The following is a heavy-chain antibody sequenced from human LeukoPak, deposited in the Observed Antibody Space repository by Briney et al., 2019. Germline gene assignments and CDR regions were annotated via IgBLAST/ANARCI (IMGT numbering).Heavy chain of an antibody. CDR2: ISSSSSTI. CDR3: ARVATFAGTFGGYDFWSGYPYYYYYYMGV. D-gene: IGHD3-3*01. Sequence: GGSLRLSCAASGFTFSSYAMNWVRQAPGKGLEWVSYISSSSSTIYYADSVKGRCTISRDNAKNSLYPQMNSLRAEDTAVYYCARVATFAGTFGGYDFWSGYPYYYYYYMGVWGKGTTVTVSS. CDR1: GFTFSSYA. J-gene: IGHJ6*03. V-gene: IGHV3-48*01.